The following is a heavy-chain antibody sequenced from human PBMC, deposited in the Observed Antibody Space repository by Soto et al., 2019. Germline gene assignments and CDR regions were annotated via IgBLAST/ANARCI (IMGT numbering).Heavy chain of an antibody. Sequence: GGSLRLSCATSDFTFRNSWINWFRQAPGKGLEWVANIKPDGGATNYVDSVKGRFTISRDNVRNSASLQMNSLRVEDTAVYFCFGGNGGPQWGQGTLVTVS. D-gene: IGHD3-16*01. V-gene: IGHV3-7*03. CDR3: FGGNGGPQ. CDR2: IKPDGGAT. CDR1: DFTFRNSW. J-gene: IGHJ4*02.